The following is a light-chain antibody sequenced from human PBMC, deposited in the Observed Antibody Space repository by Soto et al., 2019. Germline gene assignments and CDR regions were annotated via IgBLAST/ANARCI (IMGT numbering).Light chain of an antibody. CDR2: DAY. CDR3: QQRHMWPIT. V-gene: IGKV3D-20*02. Sequence: IVLTQPPGTLSLSPGERATLSCRASQNVDSNYLAWYQQKPGQAPRIIIYDAYNRATGIPPRFSGSGSGTDFTLTISSLEPEDSAVYYCQQRHMWPITFGQGTRLGL. CDR1: QNVDSNY. J-gene: IGKJ5*01.